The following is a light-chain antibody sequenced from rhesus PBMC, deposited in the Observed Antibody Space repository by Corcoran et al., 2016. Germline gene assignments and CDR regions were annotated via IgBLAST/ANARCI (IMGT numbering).Light chain of an antibody. J-gene: IGKJ1*01. V-gene: IGKV1-25*01. CDR3: QQYNGLPWT. Sequence: DIQMTQFPSSVSASVGDRVTITCRASQDITSYLAWYQQKPRKAPSLLIYYVTTFQSGVPSRFSGSGSGTEFTLTICSLQPEYFATYYCQQYNGLPWTFGQGTKVEIK. CDR2: YVT. CDR1: QDITSY.